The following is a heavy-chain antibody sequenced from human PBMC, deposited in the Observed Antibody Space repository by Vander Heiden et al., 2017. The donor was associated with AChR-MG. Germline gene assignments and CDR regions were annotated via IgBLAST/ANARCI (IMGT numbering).Heavy chain of an antibody. J-gene: IGHJ4*02. CDR1: GVTFSSYG. V-gene: IGHV3-30*02. CDR2: IRYDGSNK. Sequence: QVQLVESGGGVVQPGGSLILSCAASGVTFSSYGMHWVSQAPGKGLEWVAFIRYDGSNKYYADSVKGRFTISRDNSKNTLYLQMNSLRAEDTAVYYCAKLPFTYYYDSSGYYYLDYWGQGTLVTVSS. D-gene: IGHD3-22*01. CDR3: AKLPFTYYYDSSGYYYLDY.